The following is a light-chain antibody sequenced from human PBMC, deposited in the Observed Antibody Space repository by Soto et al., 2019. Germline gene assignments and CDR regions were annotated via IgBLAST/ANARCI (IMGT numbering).Light chain of an antibody. CDR3: GSITRSSTSV. CDR2: DVT. Sequence: QPASVSGSPGQSITISCTGTSSDVGGFEYVSWYQHQPGKAPKLIIYDVTKRPSGVSNRFSGSKSGNTASLTISGIQAEDEGDYYCGSITRSSTSVFGTGTKVTVL. V-gene: IGLV2-14*01. J-gene: IGLJ1*01. CDR1: SSDVGGFEY.